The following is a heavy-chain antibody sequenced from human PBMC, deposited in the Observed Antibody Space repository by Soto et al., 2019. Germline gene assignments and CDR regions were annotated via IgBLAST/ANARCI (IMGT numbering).Heavy chain of an antibody. CDR1: GASITSDY. V-gene: IGHV4-59*01. Sequence: PSETLSLTCTVSGASITSDYWNWIRQPPGKGLEWIGYIYYSGSANYNPSLKSRVTILEDKSKSQISLKLRSVTAADTAVYYCARRYGVSFDYWGQGTLVTVSS. CDR3: ARRYGVSFDY. J-gene: IGHJ4*02. CDR2: IYYSGSA. D-gene: IGHD4-17*01.